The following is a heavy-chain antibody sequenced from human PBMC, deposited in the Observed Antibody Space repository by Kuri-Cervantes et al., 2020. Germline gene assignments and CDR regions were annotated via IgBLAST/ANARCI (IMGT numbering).Heavy chain of an antibody. CDR1: GFTFSSYG. CDR2: IWYDGSNK. D-gene: IGHD3-3*01. J-gene: IGHJ3*02. Sequence: GESLKISCAASGFTFSSYGMHWVRQAPGKRLEWVAVIWYDGSNKYYADSVKGRFTISRDNSKNTLYLQMNSLRAEDTAVYYCARGPAPSVDYDFWSGYYTSAFDIWGQGTMVTVSS. CDR3: ARGPAPSVDYDFWSGYYTSAFDI. V-gene: IGHV3-30*19.